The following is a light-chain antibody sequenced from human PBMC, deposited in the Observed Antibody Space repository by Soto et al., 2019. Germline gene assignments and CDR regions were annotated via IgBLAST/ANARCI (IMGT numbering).Light chain of an antibody. CDR3: QQYNNYPWT. J-gene: IGKJ1*01. V-gene: IGKV1-5*01. CDR1: RSISRW. Sequence: DIQMTQSPSTLSASVGDRVTITCRASRSISRWLAWYQQKPGKAPKLLTYDASTLESGGPSRFSGSGSGAEFTLTISSLQPNDFGSYYCQQYNNYPWTFGQGTKV. CDR2: DAS.